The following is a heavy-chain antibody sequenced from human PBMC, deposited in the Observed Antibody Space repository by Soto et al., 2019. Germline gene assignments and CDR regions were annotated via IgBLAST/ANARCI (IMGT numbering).Heavy chain of an antibody. V-gene: IGHV1-18*04. Sequence: QVQLVQSGAEVKKPGASVRVSCEASGYTFTSYGISWVRQAPGQGLEWMGWISVYSGSTNYAQKLQGRVTMTTDRSTRAVYMELRSLRSDDPAVYYCARDSWGLAVPDYHYFAMDVWGQGTTVTVS. CDR3: ARDSWGLAVPDYHYFAMDV. J-gene: IGHJ6*02. CDR1: GYTFTSYG. D-gene: IGHD6-19*01. CDR2: ISVYSGST.